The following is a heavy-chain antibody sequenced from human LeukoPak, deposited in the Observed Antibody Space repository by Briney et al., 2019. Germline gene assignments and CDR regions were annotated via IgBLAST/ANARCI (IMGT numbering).Heavy chain of an antibody. V-gene: IGHV3-30-3*01. D-gene: IGHD6-19*01. CDR3: AKVAYSSGWYDY. CDR1: GFTFSSYA. CDR2: ISYDGSNK. J-gene: IGHJ4*02. Sequence: PGRSLRLSCAASGFTFSSYAMHWVRQAPGKGLEWVAVISYDGSNKYYADSVKGRFTISRDNSKNTPYLQMNSLRAEDTAVYYCAKVAYSSGWYDYWGQGTLVTVSS.